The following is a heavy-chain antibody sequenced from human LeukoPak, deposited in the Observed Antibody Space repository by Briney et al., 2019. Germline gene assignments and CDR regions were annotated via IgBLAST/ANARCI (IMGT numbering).Heavy chain of an antibody. CDR3: ARSFNGVDV. Sequence: SETLSLTCTVSGGSISSSSYYWGWLRQPPGKGLEWIGNIYYSGSTNYNPSLKSRVTISVDTSKNQFSLKLSSVTAADTAVYYCARSFNGVDVWGQGTTVTVSS. CDR2: IYYSGST. J-gene: IGHJ6*02. V-gene: IGHV4-39*01. CDR1: GGSISSSSYY.